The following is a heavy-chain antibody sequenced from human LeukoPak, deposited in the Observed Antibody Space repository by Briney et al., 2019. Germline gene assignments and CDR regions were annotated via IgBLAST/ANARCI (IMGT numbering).Heavy chain of an antibody. J-gene: IGHJ4*02. D-gene: IGHD2-15*01. CDR2: IDPNSGGT. Sequence: GASVKVSCKASGYTFTSYGISWVRQAPGQGLEWMGWIDPNSGGTNYAQKFQGRVTMTRDTSISTAYMELSRLRSDDTAVYYCARDPPDGVVAATLFDYWGQGTLVTVSS. CDR1: GYTFTSYG. V-gene: IGHV1-2*02. CDR3: ARDPPDGVVAATLFDY.